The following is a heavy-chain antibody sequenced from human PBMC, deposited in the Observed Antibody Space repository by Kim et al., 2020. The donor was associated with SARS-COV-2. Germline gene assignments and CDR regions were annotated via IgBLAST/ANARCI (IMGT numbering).Heavy chain of an antibody. CDR3: ATDSGTSGWFSAYFHH. D-gene: IGHD6-19*01. CDR2: IYYSGST. J-gene: IGHJ1*01. CDR1: GGSISSYY. Sequence: SETLSLTCIVSGGSISSYYWSWIRQAPGKGLEWIGYIYYSGSTDYNPSFKSRVSISVDTSKNQFSLKLNSVTAADTAVYYCATDSGTSGWFSAYFHHWGQGTLVTVSS. V-gene: IGHV4-59*13.